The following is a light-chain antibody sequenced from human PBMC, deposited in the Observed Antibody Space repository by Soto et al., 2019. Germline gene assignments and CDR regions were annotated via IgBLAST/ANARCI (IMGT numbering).Light chain of an antibody. J-gene: IGLJ2*01. CDR3: SSYAGSNTLV. Sequence: QSVLTQPASVSGSPGQSITISCTGTSSDVGSYNFVSWYQQHPGKAPKLMIYEVTKRPSGVSSRFSGSKSGNTASLTMSGLQAADEAVYSCSSYAGSNTLVFGGGTKFTVL. CDR1: SSDVGSYNF. CDR2: EVT. V-gene: IGLV2-23*02.